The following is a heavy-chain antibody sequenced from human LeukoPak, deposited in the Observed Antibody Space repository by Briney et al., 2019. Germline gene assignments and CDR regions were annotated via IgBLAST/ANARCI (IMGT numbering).Heavy chain of an antibody. CDR1: GFTFSTYW. D-gene: IGHD3-22*01. V-gene: IGHV3-74*01. CDR3: ARGPAYYFDTSGYHSGY. CDR2: INSDESST. Sequence: GGSLRLSCAASGFTFSTYWMHWVRQAPGKGLVWVSRINSDESSTNYADSVKVRFTISRDNAKNTLYLQMNSLRADDTAVYYCARGPAYYFDTSGYHSGYWGQGTLVTVSS. J-gene: IGHJ4*02.